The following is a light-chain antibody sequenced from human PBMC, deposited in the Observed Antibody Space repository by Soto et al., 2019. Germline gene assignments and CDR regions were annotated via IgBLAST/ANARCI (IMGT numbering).Light chain of an antibody. CDR1: SSDVGAYDY. J-gene: IGLJ1*01. CDR3: SSYTSSSTRV. Sequence: QSALTQPASVSGSPGESITISCTGTSSDVGAYDYVSWYQQHPDKAPKLIIYEVSHRPSGVSNRFSGSKSVNTATLTISGLQAEDGADYYCSSYTSSSTRVFGTGTKLTVL. V-gene: IGLV2-14*03. CDR2: EVS.